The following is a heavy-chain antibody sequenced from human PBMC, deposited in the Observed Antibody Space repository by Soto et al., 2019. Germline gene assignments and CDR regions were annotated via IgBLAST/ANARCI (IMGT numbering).Heavy chain of an antibody. Sequence: GSLRLSCTASGFTFGDYAMSWFRQAPGKGLEWVGFIRSKAYGGTTEYAASVKGRFTISRDDSKSIAYLQMNSLKTEDTAVYYCTRGTSHGGYYYYGMDVWGQGTTVTVSS. V-gene: IGHV3-49*03. CDR3: TRGTSHGGYYYYGMDV. CDR1: GFTFGDYA. D-gene: IGHD2-8*01. J-gene: IGHJ6*02. CDR2: IRSKAYGGTT.